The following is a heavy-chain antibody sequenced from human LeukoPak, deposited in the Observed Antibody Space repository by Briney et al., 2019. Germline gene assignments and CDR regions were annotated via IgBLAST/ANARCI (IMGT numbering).Heavy chain of an antibody. CDR1: GFTFSSYS. V-gene: IGHV3-48*01. Sequence: PGGSLRLSCAASGFTFSSYSMNWVRQAPGKGLEWVSYISSSSSTIYYADSVKGRFTISRDNAKNSLYLQMNSLRAEDTAVYYCARPADYYDSGDAFDIWGQGTMVTVSS. J-gene: IGHJ3*02. CDR2: ISSSSSTI. D-gene: IGHD3-22*01. CDR3: ARPADYYDSGDAFDI.